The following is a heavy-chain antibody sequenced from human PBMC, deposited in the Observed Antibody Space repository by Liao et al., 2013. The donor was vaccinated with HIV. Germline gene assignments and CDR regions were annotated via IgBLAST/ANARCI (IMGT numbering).Heavy chain of an antibody. V-gene: IGHV4-30-4*08. CDR2: IYYSGST. CDR1: GGSISSGDYY. D-gene: IGHD2-15*01. CDR3: ARDAGGYCSGGSCYSGYYFDS. Sequence: QVQLQESGPGLVKPSQTLSVTCTVSGGSISSGDYYWSWIRQPPGKGLEWIGYIYYSGSTFYNPSLKSRATVSEDTSKNQFSLRLSSVTAADTAVYYCARDAGGYCSGGSCYSGYYFDSWGQGTLVTVSS. J-gene: IGHJ4*02.